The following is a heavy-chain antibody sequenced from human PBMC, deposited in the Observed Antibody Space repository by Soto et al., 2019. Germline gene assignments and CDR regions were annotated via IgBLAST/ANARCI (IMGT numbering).Heavy chain of an antibody. D-gene: IGHD6-13*01. V-gene: IGHV3-7*01. J-gene: IGHJ5*02. Sequence: GGSLRLSCTGSGFTFSSYWMSWVRQAPGKGLKWVANIKEDGSEKNYVDSVQGRFTISRDNAKNILYLQMNSLRADDTAVYYCARDFQPNYGSSRAHHWGQGALVTVSS. CDR2: IKEDGSEK. CDR3: ARDFQPNYGSSRAHH. CDR1: GFTFSSYW.